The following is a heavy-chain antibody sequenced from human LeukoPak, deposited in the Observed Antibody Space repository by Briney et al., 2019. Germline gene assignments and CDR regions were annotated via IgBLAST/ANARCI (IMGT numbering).Heavy chain of an antibody. D-gene: IGHD3-10*01. V-gene: IGHV4-59*01. CDR2: IYHSGGT. J-gene: IGHJ4*02. Sequence: SETLSLTCTVSGGSISDASWNWIRQPPGQGLEWIGYIYHSGGTNYNPSLKSRVTISLDTSKNQFSLKLSSVTAADTAAYYCARVGTYYRSLDSWGQGTLVTVSS. CDR3: ARVGTYYRSLDS. CDR1: GGSISDAS.